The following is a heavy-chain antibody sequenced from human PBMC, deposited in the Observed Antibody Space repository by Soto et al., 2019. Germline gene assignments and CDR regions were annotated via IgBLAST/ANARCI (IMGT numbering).Heavy chain of an antibody. V-gene: IGHV3-66*01. CDR3: ARYSSGWGNTYFDY. D-gene: IGHD6-19*01. CDR2: IYSGGST. CDR1: GFTVSSNY. Sequence: EVQLVESGGDLVQPGGSLRLSCAASGFTVSSNYMSWVRQAPGKGLEWVSVIYSGGSTYYADSVKGRFTISRDNSKNTMNLKMNSLRAEDPAVYYCARYSSGWGNTYFDYWGQGTLVTVSS. J-gene: IGHJ4*02.